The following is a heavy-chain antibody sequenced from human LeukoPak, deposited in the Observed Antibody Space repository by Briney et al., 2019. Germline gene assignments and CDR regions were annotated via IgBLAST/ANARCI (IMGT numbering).Heavy chain of an antibody. CDR3: ARGDSSGWYDAFDV. D-gene: IGHD6-19*01. V-gene: IGHV4-4*07. Sequence: SETLSLTCTVSGGSISSYYWSWIRQPAGKGLEWIGRTYTSGSTNYNPSLKSRVTMSVDTSKNQFSLKLSSVTAADTAVYYCARGDSSGWYDAFDVWGQGTMVTVSS. J-gene: IGHJ3*01. CDR1: GGSISSYY. CDR2: TYTSGST.